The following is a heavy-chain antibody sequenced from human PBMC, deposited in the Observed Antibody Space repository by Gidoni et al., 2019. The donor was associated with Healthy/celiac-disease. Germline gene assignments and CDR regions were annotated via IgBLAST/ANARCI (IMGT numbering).Heavy chain of an antibody. V-gene: IGHV3-23*01. D-gene: IGHD3-22*01. CDR1: GCTFGRYA. CDR3: ARWRYYDCSCYVDY. CDR2: IGGSGGRT. Sequence: EVQLLSSGRGLVQPGGSLRLSCAAPGCTFGRYAMSWVRQAPGKGLVWVLAIGGSGGRTYDADTVKGRYTISRANSKNTLYLQMNSPGAEDTAVYYVARWRYYDCSCYVDYWGQGTLVTVSS. J-gene: IGHJ4*02.